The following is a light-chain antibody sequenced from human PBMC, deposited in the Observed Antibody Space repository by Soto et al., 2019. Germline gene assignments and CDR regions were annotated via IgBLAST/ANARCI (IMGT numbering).Light chain of an antibody. V-gene: IGLV2-14*01. CDR3: SSYTSSSVV. Sequence: QSALTQPASLSGSPAQSITISCTGASSDVGGYNYVSWYQQHPGKAPKLMIYDVSNRPSGVSNRFSGSKSGNTASLTISGLQAEDEADYYCSSYTSSSVVFGGGTKVTVL. CDR2: DVS. CDR1: SSDVGGYNY. J-gene: IGLJ2*01.